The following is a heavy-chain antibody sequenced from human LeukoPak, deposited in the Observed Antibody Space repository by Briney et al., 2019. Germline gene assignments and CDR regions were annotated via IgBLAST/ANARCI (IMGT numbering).Heavy chain of an antibody. CDR2: ISGSGGST. CDR3: AKDHGYCSGGSCYDNWFDP. V-gene: IGHV3-23*01. D-gene: IGHD2-15*01. CDR1: GFTFSSYA. Sequence: GGSLRLSCAASGFTFSSYAMSWVRQAPGKGLEWVSAISGSGGSTYYADSVKGRFTISRDNSKNTLYLQMNSLRAEDTAVYYCAKDHGYCSGGSCYDNWFDPWGQGTLVTVSS. J-gene: IGHJ5*02.